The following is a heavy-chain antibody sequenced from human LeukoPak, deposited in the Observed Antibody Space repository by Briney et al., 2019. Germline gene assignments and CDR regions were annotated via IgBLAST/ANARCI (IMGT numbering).Heavy chain of an antibody. CDR1: GFMFSTYW. D-gene: IGHD2-15*01. J-gene: IGHJ4*02. CDR3: GGFGYEAAIDL. Sequence: GGSLRLSCAASGFMFSTYWMTWVRQAPGKGLEFVANIKPVGSETYYVDSVKGRFTISRDNTKNLVFLQMKSLRGEDAAVYHCGGFGYEAAIDLWGQGTLVTVSS. V-gene: IGHV3-7*01. CDR2: IKPVGSET.